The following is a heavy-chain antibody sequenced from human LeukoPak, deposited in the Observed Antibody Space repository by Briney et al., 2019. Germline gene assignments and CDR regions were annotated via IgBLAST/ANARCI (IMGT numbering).Heavy chain of an antibody. Sequence: ASVKVSCKPSRYTFTSYYMHWVRQAPGQGLEWMGIINPSVGSTSYAQKFQGRVTMTSDMSTSTVYMELSSLRSEDTAVYYCARDRRYCSGGSCYRGAFDIWGQGTMVTVSS. CDR2: INPSVGST. V-gene: IGHV1-46*01. CDR3: ARDRRYCSGGSCYRGAFDI. J-gene: IGHJ3*02. D-gene: IGHD2-15*01. CDR1: RYTFTSYY.